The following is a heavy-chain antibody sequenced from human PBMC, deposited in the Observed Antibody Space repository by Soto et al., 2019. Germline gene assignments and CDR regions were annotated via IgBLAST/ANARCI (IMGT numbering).Heavy chain of an antibody. J-gene: IGHJ4*02. CDR3: ARLNDSSGYFFDY. V-gene: IGHV3-21*01. D-gene: IGHD3-22*01. CDR1: GFTFSSYS. Sequence: PGGSLRLSCAASGFTFSSYSMNWVRQAPGKGLEWVSSISSSSYIYYADSVKGRFTISRDNAKNSLYLQMNSLRAEDTAVYYCARLNDSSGYFFDYWGQGTLVTVSS. CDR2: ISSSSYI.